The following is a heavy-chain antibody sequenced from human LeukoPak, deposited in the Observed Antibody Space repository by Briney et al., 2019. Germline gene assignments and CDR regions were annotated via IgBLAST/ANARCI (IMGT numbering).Heavy chain of an antibody. CDR3: AKSGYNRFDY. V-gene: IGHV3-30*04. D-gene: IGHD5-24*01. Sequence: GGSLRLSCAASGFTFSSYAMHWVRQAPGKGLEWVAVISYDGSNKNYADSVKGRFTISRDNSKNTLYLQMNSLRAEDTAVYYCAKSGYNRFDYWGQGTLVTASS. J-gene: IGHJ4*02. CDR2: ISYDGSNK. CDR1: GFTFSSYA.